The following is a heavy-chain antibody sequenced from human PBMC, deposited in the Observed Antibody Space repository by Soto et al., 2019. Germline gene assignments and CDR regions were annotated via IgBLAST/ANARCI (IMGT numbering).Heavy chain of an antibody. Sequence: ASVKVSCKASGYTFTSYGISWVRQAPGQGLEWMGWISAYNGNTNYAQKIQGRVTMTTDTSTSTAYMELRSLRSDDTAVYYCARGSCSGGSCYSVSYLGYYYYYMDVWGKGTTVTVSS. D-gene: IGHD2-15*01. CDR2: ISAYNGNT. J-gene: IGHJ6*03. CDR1: GYTFTSYG. V-gene: IGHV1-18*01. CDR3: ARGSCSGGSCYSVSYLGYYYYYMDV.